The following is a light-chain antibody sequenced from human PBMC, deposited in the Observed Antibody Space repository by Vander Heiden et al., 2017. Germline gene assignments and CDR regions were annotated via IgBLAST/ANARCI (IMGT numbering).Light chain of an antibody. Sequence: MMTQSPATLSVSPGERATLSCRASQSISSKLSWYQQKPGRAPRLLIYGASTRVTGVSARFSGSGSGTEFTLTISNLQSEDFAVYFCQQYYNDWPRTFGQGTKVEIK. J-gene: IGKJ1*01. V-gene: IGKV3-15*01. CDR2: GAS. CDR3: QQYYNDWPRT. CDR1: QSISSK.